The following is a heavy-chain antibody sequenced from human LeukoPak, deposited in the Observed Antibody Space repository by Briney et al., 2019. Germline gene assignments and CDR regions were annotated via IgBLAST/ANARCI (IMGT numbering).Heavy chain of an antibody. CDR2: IYYSGST. J-gene: IGHJ4*02. V-gene: IGHV4-59*01. CDR1: GGSISSYY. CDR3: ARTGRGRQDY. D-gene: IGHD1-14*01. Sequence: SETLSLTCTVSGGSISSYYWSWIRQPPGKGLEWIGYIYYSGSTNYNPSLKSRVTISVDTSKNQSSLKLSSVTAADTAVYYCARTGRGRQDYWGQGTLVTVSS.